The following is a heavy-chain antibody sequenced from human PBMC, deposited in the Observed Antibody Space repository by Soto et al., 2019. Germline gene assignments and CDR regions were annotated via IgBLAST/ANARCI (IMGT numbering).Heavy chain of an antibody. CDR3: ARHRSGTDYYYGMDV. D-gene: IGHD6-13*01. Sequence: PSETHSLTSTVSGGTSISNNWWSWVRQTPGKGLEWIGEIYYSGSTYYNPSLKSRVIISVDTSKNQFSLKLSSVTAADTAVYYCARHRSGTDYYYGMDVWGQGTTVTVSS. CDR2: IYYSGST. V-gene: IGHV4-4*02. J-gene: IGHJ6*02. CDR1: GGTSISNNW.